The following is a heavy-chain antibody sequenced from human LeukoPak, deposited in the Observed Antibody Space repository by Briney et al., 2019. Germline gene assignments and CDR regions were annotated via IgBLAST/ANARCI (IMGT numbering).Heavy chain of an antibody. CDR1: GFTFSDEY. CDR2: ISSSSDFT. J-gene: IGHJ3*02. Sequence: PGGSLRLSCAASGFTFSDEYMSWIRQAPGKGPEWVSYISSSSDFTNYADSVKGRFTISRDNAKNSLYLQMNSLTAEDTAVYYCAKDRIIYGDYGDAVDIWGQGTMVTVSS. CDR3: AKDRIIYGDYGDAVDI. V-gene: IGHV3-11*06. D-gene: IGHD4-17*01.